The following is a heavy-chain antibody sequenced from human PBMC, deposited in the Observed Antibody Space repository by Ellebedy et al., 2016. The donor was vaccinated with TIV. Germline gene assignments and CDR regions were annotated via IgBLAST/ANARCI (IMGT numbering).Heavy chain of an antibody. V-gene: IGHV1-46*02. J-gene: IGHJ5*02. Sequence: ASVKVSXXTFGDIFNNYYIHWVRQAPGQGLEWMGVINPSGGTATYAQKFQGRVTMTRDRPTSMVYMEMSSLRSEDTAVYYCASSSYSSGWYDPPNWFDPWGQGTLVTVSS. CDR3: ASSSYSSGWYDPPNWFDP. CDR2: INPSGGTA. CDR1: GDIFNNYY. D-gene: IGHD6-19*01.